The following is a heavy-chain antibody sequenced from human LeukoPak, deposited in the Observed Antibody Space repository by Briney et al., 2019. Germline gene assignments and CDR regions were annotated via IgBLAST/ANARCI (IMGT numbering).Heavy chain of an antibody. CDR1: GFTFSSYA. CDR3: ARTAYTEIVVPDARGYYYMAV. J-gene: IGHJ6*03. V-gene: IGHV3-21*06. CDR2: ISGSSKYI. Sequence: PGGSLRLSCAASGFTFSSYAMTWVRQAPGKGLEWVSSISGSSKYIYYADPVKGRFTISRDNAHNSLSLQMNSLRADDTAVYYCARTAYTEIVVPDARGYYYMAVWGKGTTVTVSS. D-gene: IGHD2-21*02.